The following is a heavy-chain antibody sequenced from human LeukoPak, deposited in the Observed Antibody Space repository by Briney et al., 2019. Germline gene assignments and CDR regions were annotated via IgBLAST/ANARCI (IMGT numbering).Heavy chain of an antibody. CDR3: ARRSGDWNYLLDY. CDR2: IYHTGST. V-gene: IGHV4-4*02. J-gene: IGHJ4*02. Sequence: SGTLSLTCAVSGDSISTTNWWSWVRQPPGKELECIGEIYHTGSTNYSPSLESRVTISLDKSKNQFSLKLSSVTAADTAVYYCARRSGDWNYLLDYWGQGTLVTVSS. D-gene: IGHD1-7*01. CDR1: GDSISTTNW.